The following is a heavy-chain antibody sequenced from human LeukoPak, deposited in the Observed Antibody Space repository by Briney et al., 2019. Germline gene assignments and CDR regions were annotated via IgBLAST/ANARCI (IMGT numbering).Heavy chain of an antibody. V-gene: IGHV4-61*01. Sequence: PSETLSLTCTVSGYAISSDFYWGWIRQPPGKGLEWIGYIYYSGSTNYNPSLKSRVTISVDTSKNQFSLKLSSVTAADTAVYYCARVAHRTYYYGSGSYFSLDPWGQGTLVTVSS. CDR3: ARVAHRTYYYGSGSYFSLDP. CDR2: IYYSGST. D-gene: IGHD3-10*01. CDR1: GYAISSDFY. J-gene: IGHJ5*02.